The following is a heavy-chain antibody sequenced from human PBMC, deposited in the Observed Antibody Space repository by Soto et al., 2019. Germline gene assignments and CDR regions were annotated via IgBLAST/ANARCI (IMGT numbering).Heavy chain of an antibody. J-gene: IGHJ3*02. CDR2: IIPILGIA. Sequence: ASVKVSCKASGGTFSSYTISWVRQAPGQGLEWMGRIIPILGIANYAQKFQGRVTITADKSTSTAYMELSSLRSEDTAVYYCARDRYCRSTGCPQDPYAISSQGTMVTVSS. CDR1: GGTFSSYT. CDR3: ARDRYCRSTGCPQDPYAI. D-gene: IGHD2-2*01. V-gene: IGHV1-69*04.